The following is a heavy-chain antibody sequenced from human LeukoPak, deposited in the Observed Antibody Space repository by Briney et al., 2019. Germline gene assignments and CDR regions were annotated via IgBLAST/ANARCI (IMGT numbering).Heavy chain of an antibody. CDR2: ISAGNGNT. Sequence: ASVKVSCKASGYTFTSYAIHWVRQAPGQRLEWMGWISAGNGNTKYSQNFQGRVTFISNTPATTAFMELSSLRSEDAAVYYCARDSGSGSNDYWGQGTLVTVSS. D-gene: IGHD1-26*01. V-gene: IGHV1-3*01. CDR1: GYTFTSYA. J-gene: IGHJ4*02. CDR3: ARDSGSGSNDY.